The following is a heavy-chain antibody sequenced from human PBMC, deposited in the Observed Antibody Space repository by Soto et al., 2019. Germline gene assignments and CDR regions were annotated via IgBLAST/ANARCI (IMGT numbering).Heavy chain of an antibody. CDR2: LIPIFGTA. V-gene: IGHV1-69*12. D-gene: IGHD4-17*01. J-gene: IGHJ6*02. Sequence: QVQLVQSGAEVKKPGSSVKVSCKASGGTFSSYAISWVRQAPGQGLEWMGGLIPIFGTANYAQKFQGRVTITADESTSTAYMELSSLRSEDTAVYYCAEAIGGTVTYGNYYYGMDVWGQGTTVTVSS. CDR3: AEAIGGTVTYGNYYYGMDV. CDR1: GGTFSSYA.